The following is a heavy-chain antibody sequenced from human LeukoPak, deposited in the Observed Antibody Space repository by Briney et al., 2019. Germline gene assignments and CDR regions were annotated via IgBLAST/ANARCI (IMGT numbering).Heavy chain of an antibody. V-gene: IGHV4-59*12. J-gene: IGHJ1*01. CDR1: GGSISSYY. Sequence: SETLSLTCTVSGGSISSYYWSWIRQPPGKGLEWIGYIYYSGSTNYNPSLKSRVTISVDTSKNQFSLKLSSVTAADTAVYYCASRIAAAKYFQHWGQGTLVTVSS. CDR2: IYYSGST. D-gene: IGHD6-13*01. CDR3: ASRIAAAKYFQH.